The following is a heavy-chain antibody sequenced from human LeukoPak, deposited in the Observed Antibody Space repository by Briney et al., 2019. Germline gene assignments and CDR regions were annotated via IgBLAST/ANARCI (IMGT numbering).Heavy chain of an antibody. V-gene: IGHV4-59*01. D-gene: IGHD3-22*01. J-gene: IGHJ4*02. Sequence: PSETLSLTCTVSGGSISSYYWGWIRQPPGKGLEWIGSIYHSGSTYYNPSLKSRVTISVDTSKNQFSLKLSSVTAADTAVYYCARGRDYYDSSGYFDYWGQGTLVTVSS. CDR2: IYHSGST. CDR1: GGSISSYY. CDR3: ARGRDYYDSSGYFDY.